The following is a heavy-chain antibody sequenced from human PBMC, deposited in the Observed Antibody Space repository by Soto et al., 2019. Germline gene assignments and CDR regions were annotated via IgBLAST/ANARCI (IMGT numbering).Heavy chain of an antibody. J-gene: IGHJ4*02. CDR3: AKGTPYYYDSSGYHDY. Sequence: GGSLRLSCAASGFTFSSYAMSWVRQAPGKGLEWVSAISGSGGSTYYADSVKGRFTISRDNSKNTLYLQMNSLRAEDTAVYYCAKGTPYYYDSSGYHDYWGQGTLVTVSS. CDR1: GFTFSSYA. D-gene: IGHD3-22*01. CDR2: ISGSGGST. V-gene: IGHV3-23*01.